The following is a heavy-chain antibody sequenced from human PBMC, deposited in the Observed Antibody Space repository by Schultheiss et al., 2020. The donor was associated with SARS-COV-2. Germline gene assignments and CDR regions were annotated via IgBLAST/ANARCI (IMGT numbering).Heavy chain of an antibody. CDR1: GFTFSSYS. V-gene: IGHV3-48*04. CDR2: ISSSGTTI. J-gene: IGHJ4*02. D-gene: IGHD3-10*01. Sequence: GESLKISCATSGFTFSSYSMNWVRQAPGKGLEWVSYISSSGTTIYYADSVKGRFTISRDNAKNSLYLQMNSLRAEDTAVYYCATLWFGINWGQGTLVTVSS. CDR3: ATLWFGIN.